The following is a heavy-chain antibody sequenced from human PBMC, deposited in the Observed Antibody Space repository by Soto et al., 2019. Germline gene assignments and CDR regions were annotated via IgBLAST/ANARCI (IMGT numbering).Heavy chain of an antibody. CDR2: ISTSIDAT. V-gene: IGHV3-23*01. D-gene: IGHD6-6*01. Sequence: SLRLSCAASGFALSNYAMHWVRQAPGKGLEWVSSISTSIDATYYADSVKGRFTISRDDSKNTLYLQMNSLRAEDSAVYYCAKDRTVAARNFDYWGQGTQVTVSS. CDR1: GFALSNYA. J-gene: IGHJ4*02. CDR3: AKDRTVAARNFDY.